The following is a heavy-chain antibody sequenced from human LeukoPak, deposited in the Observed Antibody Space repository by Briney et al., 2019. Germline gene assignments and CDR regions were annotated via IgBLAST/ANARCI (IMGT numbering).Heavy chain of an antibody. D-gene: IGHD3-10*01. V-gene: IGHV1-69*01. CDR1: GGTFSSYA. J-gene: IGHJ6*03. Sequence: ASVKVSCKASGGTFSSYAISWVRQAPGQGLEWMGGIIPIFGTANYAQKFQGRVTITADESTSTAYMELSSLRSEDTAVYYCARSHYYGSGSYSLTYYYYMDVWGKGTTVTISS. CDR2: IIPIFGTA. CDR3: ARSHYYGSGSYSLTYYYYMDV.